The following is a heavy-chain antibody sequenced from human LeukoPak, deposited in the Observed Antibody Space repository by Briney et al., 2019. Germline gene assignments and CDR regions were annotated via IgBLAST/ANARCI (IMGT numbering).Heavy chain of an antibody. J-gene: IGHJ4*02. CDR2: IYPGDSDT. CDR3: ARPYSTSLRGGLNY. V-gene: IGHV5-51*01. Sequence: GESLKISCKGTGYSFTNYWIGWVRQMPGKGLEWMGIIYPGDSDTRYSPSFQGQVTISADKSINTAYLQWSSLKASDTAMYYCARPYSTSLRGGLNYWGQGTLVTASS. CDR1: GYSFTNYW. D-gene: IGHD6-6*01.